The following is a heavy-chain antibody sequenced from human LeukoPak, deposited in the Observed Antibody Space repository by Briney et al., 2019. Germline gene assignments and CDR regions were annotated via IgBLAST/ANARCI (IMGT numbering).Heavy chain of an antibody. CDR2: ISSSSNTM. V-gene: IGHV3-48*02. CDR1: RFAFTSYS. CDR3: ASTSSSWYYFDY. J-gene: IGHJ4*02. D-gene: IGHD6-13*01. Sequence: GGSLRLSCAASRFAFTSYSMNWVRQAPGKGLEWVSYISSSSNTMYYADSVKGRFTISRDNAKNSLYLQMNSLRDEDTAVYYCASTSSSWYYFDYWGQGTLVTVSS.